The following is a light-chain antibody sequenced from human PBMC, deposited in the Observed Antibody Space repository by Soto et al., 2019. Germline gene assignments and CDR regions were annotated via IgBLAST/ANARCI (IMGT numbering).Light chain of an antibody. CDR1: QSIGRF. V-gene: IGKV1-5*01. CDR2: DAS. Sequence: TQSPATLSASVGDRVTITCRASQSIGRFLAWYQHQPGKAPKLLIYDASTLESGVPSRFSGTGSGTEFTFSITSLQPEDFGTYYCQQCYMGWTFGQGTKVDI. CDR3: QQCYMGWT. J-gene: IGKJ1*01.